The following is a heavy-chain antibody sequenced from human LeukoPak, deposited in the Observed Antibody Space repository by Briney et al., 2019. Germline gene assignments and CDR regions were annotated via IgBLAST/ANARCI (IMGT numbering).Heavy chain of an antibody. V-gene: IGHV3-23*01. CDR1: GFTFSSHA. D-gene: IGHD6-19*01. CDR2: ISGSGGTS. Sequence: GGSLRLSCAASGFTFSSHATSWVRQAPGKGLEWVSGISGSGGTSYYADSVKGRFTISRDNSKNTLYLQMNSLRAEDTAVYYCAKDRLVPDYWGQGTLVTVSS. CDR3: AKDRLVPDY. J-gene: IGHJ4*02.